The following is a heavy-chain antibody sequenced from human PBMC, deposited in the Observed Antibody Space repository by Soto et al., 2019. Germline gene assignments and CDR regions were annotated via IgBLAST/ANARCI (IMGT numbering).Heavy chain of an antibody. CDR2: IIPIYGTA. CDR3: AKDRRADWESYYYYAMDV. V-gene: IGHV1-69*13. Sequence: SVKVSCKASGGIFSSFTISWVRQAPGQGLEWMGGIIPIYGTANYAQKFQGRVTITADASTRTAYMELSSLRSEDTAVYYCAKDRRADWESYYYYAMDVWGQGTTVTVSS. J-gene: IGHJ6*02. D-gene: IGHD1-26*01. CDR1: GGIFSSFT.